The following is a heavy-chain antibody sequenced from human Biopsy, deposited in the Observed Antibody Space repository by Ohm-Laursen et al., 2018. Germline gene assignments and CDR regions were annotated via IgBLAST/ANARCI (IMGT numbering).Heavy chain of an antibody. D-gene: IGHD3-9*01. Sequence: SVKVSCKAPGGTFSNYGVNWVRQAPGQGLEWLGGNIPILGTGNYAQKFRDRVTVAADTSTSTATTELRSLRSDDTAVYYCATKLTGYFHHWGQGTLVIVSS. CDR2: NIPILGTG. CDR3: ATKLTGYFHH. CDR1: GGTFSNYG. J-gene: IGHJ1*01. V-gene: IGHV1-69*06.